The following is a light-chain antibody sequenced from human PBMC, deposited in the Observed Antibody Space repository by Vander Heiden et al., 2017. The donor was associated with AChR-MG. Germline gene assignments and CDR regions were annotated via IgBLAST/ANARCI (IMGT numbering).Light chain of an antibody. V-gene: IGKV1-33*01. CDR1: QDISNY. Sequence: DIQMPQSPSSLSASVGDRVTITCQASQDISNYLNWYQHKPGKAPKLLIYDASNLETGVPSRFSGSGSGTDFTFTISSLQPEDIATYYCQQYDNLPPRLTFGGGTKVEIK. J-gene: IGKJ4*01. CDR3: QQYDNLPPRLT. CDR2: DAS.